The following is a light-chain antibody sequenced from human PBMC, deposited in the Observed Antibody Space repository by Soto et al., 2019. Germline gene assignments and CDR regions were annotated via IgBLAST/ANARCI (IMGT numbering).Light chain of an antibody. J-gene: IGLJ2*01. CDR1: NPNIGNNY. CDR3: GTWDSSLIAGV. V-gene: IGLV1-51*01. CDR2: ENN. Sequence: QSVLTQPPSVSAAPGQKVTISCSGSNPNIGNNYVSWYKQVPGTAPKLLIYENNKRPSGIPDRFSGSKSGPSATLGITGLQTGDEAYYYCGTWDSSLIAGVFGGGTKLTVL.